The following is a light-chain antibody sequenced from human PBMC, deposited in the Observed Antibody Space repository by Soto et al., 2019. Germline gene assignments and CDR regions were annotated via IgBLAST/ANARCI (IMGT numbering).Light chain of an antibody. CDR2: DVS. J-gene: IGLJ1*01. Sequence: QSALTQPRSVSGSPGQSVTISCTGTSSDVGIYNYVSWYQQHPGKAPKLMIYDVSNRPSGVSNRFSGSKSGNTASLTISGLQAEDEADYYCSSYTSSSTLGVFGTGTKVTVL. V-gene: IGLV2-14*01. CDR3: SSYTSSSTLGV. CDR1: SSDVGIYNY.